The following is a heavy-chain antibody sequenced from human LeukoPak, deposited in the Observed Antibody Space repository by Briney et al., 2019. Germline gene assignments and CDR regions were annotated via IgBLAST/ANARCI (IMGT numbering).Heavy chain of an antibody. V-gene: IGHV3-21*01. CDR1: EFTFSGNS. Sequence: GGSLRLSCAASEFTFSGNSLSWVRRAPGKGLEWVSSISYSSTYIYYADSVKGRFTISRDNAKNSLYLQMNSLRVEDTAVYYCARVGVGSSSREDLFDYWGQGTLVTVSS. CDR2: ISYSSTYI. D-gene: IGHD6-13*01. CDR3: ARVGVGSSSREDLFDY. J-gene: IGHJ4*02.